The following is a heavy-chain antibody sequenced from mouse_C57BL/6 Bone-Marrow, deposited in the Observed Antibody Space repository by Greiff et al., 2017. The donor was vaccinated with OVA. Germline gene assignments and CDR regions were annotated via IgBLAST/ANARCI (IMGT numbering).Heavy chain of an antibody. V-gene: IGHV5-4*03. CDR3: ARGDTTGPHY. Sequence: EVMLVESGGGLVKPGGSLKLSCAASGFTFSSYAMSWVRQTPEKRLEWVATISDGGSYTYYPDNVKGRFTISRDNAKNNLYLQMSHLKSEDTAIYYCARGDTTGPHYWGQGATLTVSS. D-gene: IGHD1-1*01. CDR2: ISDGGSYT. J-gene: IGHJ2*01. CDR1: GFTFSSYA.